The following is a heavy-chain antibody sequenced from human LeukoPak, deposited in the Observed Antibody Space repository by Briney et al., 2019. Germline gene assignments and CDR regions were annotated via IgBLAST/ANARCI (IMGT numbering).Heavy chain of an antibody. CDR3: ARGLYSSSWYAYFDY. Sequence: SETLSLTCTVSGGSISSYYWSWIRQPAGKVLEWIGRIYTSGSTNYNPSLKSRVTMSVDTSKNQFSLKLSSVTAADTAVYYCARGLYSSSWYAYFDYWGQGTLVTVSS. J-gene: IGHJ4*02. V-gene: IGHV4-4*07. D-gene: IGHD6-13*01. CDR1: GGSISSYY. CDR2: IYTSGST.